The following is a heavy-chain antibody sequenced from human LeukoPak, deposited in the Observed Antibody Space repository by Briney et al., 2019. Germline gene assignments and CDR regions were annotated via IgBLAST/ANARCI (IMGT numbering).Heavy chain of an antibody. CDR3: ASYSGYDSGFDY. CDR2: ISSSSSYI. Sequence: GGSLRLSCAASGFTFSSYSMNWVRQAPGKGLGRVSSISSSSSYIYYADSVKGRFTISRDNAKNSLYLQMNSLRAEDTAVYYCASYSGYDSGFDYWGQGTLVTVSS. CDR1: GFTFSSYS. V-gene: IGHV3-21*01. D-gene: IGHD5-12*01. J-gene: IGHJ4*02.